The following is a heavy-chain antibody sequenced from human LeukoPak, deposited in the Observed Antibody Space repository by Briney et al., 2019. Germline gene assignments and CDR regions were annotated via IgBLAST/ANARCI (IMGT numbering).Heavy chain of an antibody. CDR3: ARPSAISLNADRPWVY. D-gene: IGHD3-16*02. CDR2: IYSSGIT. CDR1: YGSISSYY. Sequence: SETLSLTCIVSYGSISSYYWSWIRQPPGKGLEWIGQIYSSGITNYSPSLKSRVTISVDTSKNQFSLKLSSVTAADTAVYYCARPSAISLNADRPWVYWGQGTLVTVSS. J-gene: IGHJ4*02. V-gene: IGHV4-4*08.